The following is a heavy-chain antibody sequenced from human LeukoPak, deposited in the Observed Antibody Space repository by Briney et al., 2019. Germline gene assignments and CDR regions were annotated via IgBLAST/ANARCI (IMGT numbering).Heavy chain of an antibody. CDR2: IRYDGSNK. V-gene: IGHV3-30*02. CDR3: AKDLGYCSSISCAL. CDR1: GFTFSGYD. D-gene: IGHD2-2*01. Sequence: GGSLRLSCAASGFTFSGYDIHWVRQAPGKGLEWVAFIRYDGSNKYYADSMKGRFTISRDNSKNTLYLLMNSLRAEDTAVYYCAKDLGYCSSISCALWGQGTLVTVSS. J-gene: IGHJ4*02.